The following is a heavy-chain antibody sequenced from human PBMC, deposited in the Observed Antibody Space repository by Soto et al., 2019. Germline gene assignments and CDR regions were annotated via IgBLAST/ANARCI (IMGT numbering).Heavy chain of an antibody. CDR2: ISAYNGNT. CDR1: GYTFTSYG. Sequence: ASVKVSCKASGYTFTSYGISWVRQAPGQGLEWMGWISAYNGNTNYAQKLQGRVTMTTDTSTSTAYMELRSLRSDDTAVYYCAILSGYSYGYGINWFDPWGQGTLVTVSS. D-gene: IGHD5-18*01. V-gene: IGHV1-18*01. J-gene: IGHJ5*02. CDR3: AILSGYSYGYGINWFDP.